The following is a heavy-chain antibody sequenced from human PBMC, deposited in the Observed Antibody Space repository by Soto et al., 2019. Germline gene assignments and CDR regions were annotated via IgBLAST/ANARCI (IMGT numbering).Heavy chain of an antibody. CDR3: ARLQDDYSNYGGGYYYYYGMDV. D-gene: IGHD4-4*01. V-gene: IGHV4-39*01. CDR2: IYYSGST. Sequence: SETLSLTCTVSGGSISSSSYYWGWIRQPPGKGLEWIGSIYYSGSTYYNPSLKSRVTISVDTSKNQFSLKLSSVTAADTAVYYCARLQDDYSNYGGGYYYYYGMDVWGQGTTVTVSS. CDR1: GGSISSSSYY. J-gene: IGHJ6*02.